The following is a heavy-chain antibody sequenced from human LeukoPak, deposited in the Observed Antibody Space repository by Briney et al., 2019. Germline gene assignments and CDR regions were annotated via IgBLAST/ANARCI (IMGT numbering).Heavy chain of an antibody. D-gene: IGHD2/OR15-2a*01. J-gene: IGHJ6*02. V-gene: IGHV1-2*02. Sequence: ASVKVSCKASGYTFTGYSMHWVRQAPGQGLEWMGWINPNSGATSYAQKFQDRITMTRDTSIRTAYMELNRLRSDDTAVYYCARDLHITSSTYYYHGMDVWGQGTTVTVSS. CDR1: GYTFTGYS. CDR3: ARDLHITSSTYYYHGMDV. CDR2: INPNSGAT.